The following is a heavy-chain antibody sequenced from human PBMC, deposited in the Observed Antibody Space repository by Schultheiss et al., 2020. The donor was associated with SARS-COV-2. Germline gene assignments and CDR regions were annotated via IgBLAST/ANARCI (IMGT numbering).Heavy chain of an antibody. Sequence: GESLKISCAASGFTFSGSAMHWVRQASGKGLEWVGRIRSKANSYATAYAASVKGRFTISRDDSKNTAYLQMNSLKTEDTAVYFCAKGMSSGWFRAIDYWGQGTLVTVSS. J-gene: IGHJ4*02. D-gene: IGHD6-19*01. CDR1: GFTFSGSA. CDR3: AKGMSSGWFRAIDY. CDR2: IRSKANSYAT. V-gene: IGHV3-73*01.